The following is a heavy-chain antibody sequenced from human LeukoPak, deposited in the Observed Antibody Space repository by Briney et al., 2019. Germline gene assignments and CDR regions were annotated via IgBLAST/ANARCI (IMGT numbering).Heavy chain of an antibody. CDR1: GFSFSDHY. D-gene: IGHD6-19*01. V-gene: IGHV3-72*01. CDR3: LRSSYSSGWFGDY. CDR2: IRNKANSYTT. J-gene: IGHJ4*02. Sequence: PGGSLRLSCAASGFSFSDHYVDWVRQAPGKGLEWVGRIRNKANSYTTEYAASVTGRFTISRDESKNSAYLQMNSLKTEDTAVYYCLRSSYSSGWFGDYWGQGILVTVSS.